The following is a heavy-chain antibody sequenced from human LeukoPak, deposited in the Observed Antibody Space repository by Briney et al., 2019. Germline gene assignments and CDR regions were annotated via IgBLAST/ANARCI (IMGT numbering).Heavy chain of an antibody. CDR1: GGTFSRYA. D-gene: IGHD3-22*01. CDR2: IIPIFGTA. CDR3: ARERNTMIVVVPRPGWFDP. Sequence: GSSVQVSCKASGGTFSRYALSWVRPAPGQGLEGMGGIIPIFGTANNAQKFQGRATITADESTSTAYMGLSSLRSEDTAVYYWARERNTMIVVVPRPGWFDPWGQGTLVTVSS. J-gene: IGHJ5*02. V-gene: IGHV1-69*01.